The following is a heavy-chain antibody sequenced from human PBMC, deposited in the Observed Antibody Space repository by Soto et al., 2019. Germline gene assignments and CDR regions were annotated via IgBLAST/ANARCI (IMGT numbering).Heavy chain of an antibody. J-gene: IGHJ4*02. CDR3: ARQSVVVVVAATHY. CDR2: IYNSGST. D-gene: IGHD2-15*01. Sequence: PGKGLEWIWSIYNSGSTYYNPSLKSRITISVDTSKNQFSLKLSSVTAADTAVYYCARQSVVVVVAATHYWGQGTLVTVSS. V-gene: IGHV4-39*01.